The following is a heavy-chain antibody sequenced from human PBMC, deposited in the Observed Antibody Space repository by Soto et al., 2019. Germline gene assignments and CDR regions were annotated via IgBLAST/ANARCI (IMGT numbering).Heavy chain of an antibody. V-gene: IGHV3-64*01. CDR3: VRGAGDGYHPGDAFDI. CDR2: ISSNGGST. Sequence: EVQLVESGGGLVQPGGSLRLSCAASGFTFSNYAMHWVRQAPGEGLEYVSGISSNGGSTYYANSVRGRFVISRDNSKNTLDLQVGSLRAEDMAVYYCVRGAGDGYHPGDAFDIWGQGTTVTVSS. CDR1: GFTFSNYA. J-gene: IGHJ3*02. D-gene: IGHD5-12*01.